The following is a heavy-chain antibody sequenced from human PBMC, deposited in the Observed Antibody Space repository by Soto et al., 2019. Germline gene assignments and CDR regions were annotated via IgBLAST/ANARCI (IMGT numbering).Heavy chain of an antibody. CDR2: INAGNGNT. Sequence: GASVKVSCKASGYTFTSYAMHWVRQAPGQRLEWMGWINAGNGNTKYSQKFQGRVTITRDTSASTAYMELNSLRVEDTAVYYCARIQLDTIMALDYWGQGTLVTVSS. V-gene: IGHV1-3*01. D-gene: IGHD1-1*01. CDR1: GYTFTSYA. J-gene: IGHJ4*02. CDR3: ARIQLDTIMALDY.